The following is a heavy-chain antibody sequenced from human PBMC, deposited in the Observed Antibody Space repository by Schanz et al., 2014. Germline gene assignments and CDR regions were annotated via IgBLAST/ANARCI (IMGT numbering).Heavy chain of an antibody. CDR1: GFTFRSYS. J-gene: IGHJ4*02. CDR3: AGGEYQLLYGN. CDR2: ISSTSRAT. V-gene: IGHV3-48*01. Sequence: EVQLVESGGGLVQPGGSLRLSCAASGFTFRSYSMNWVRQAPGKGLEWISYISSTSRATYYADSVKGRFTISRDNAKNSLFLQMNSLRAEDTAMYYCAGGEYQLLYGNWGQGTLVTVSS. D-gene: IGHD2-2*02.